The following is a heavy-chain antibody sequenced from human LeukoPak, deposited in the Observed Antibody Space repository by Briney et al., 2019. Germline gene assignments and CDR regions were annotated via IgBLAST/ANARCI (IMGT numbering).Heavy chain of an antibody. J-gene: IGHJ4*02. Sequence: GGSLRLSCAASGFTFSSYGMHWVRQAPGKGLEWVAVISYDGSNKYYADSVNGRFTISRDNSKNTLYLQMNSLRAEDTAVYYCAKVGSIAAAALDYWGQGTLVTVSS. CDR1: GFTFSSYG. CDR2: ISYDGSNK. D-gene: IGHD6-13*01. V-gene: IGHV3-30*18. CDR3: AKVGSIAAAALDY.